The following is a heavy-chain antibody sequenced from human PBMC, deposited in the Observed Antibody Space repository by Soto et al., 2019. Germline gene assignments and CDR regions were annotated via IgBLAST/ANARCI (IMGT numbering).Heavy chain of an antibody. J-gene: IGHJ4*02. Sequence: EVQLLESGGGLVQPGGSLVLSCAASRFTFSSYAMSWVRQAPGKGLEWVSSISGGGNDAYYAGSVKGRFTISRDNTQNTLYLQMSSLRADDTAVYYGARSRFLASTATEPFDYWGQGALVTVSS. D-gene: IGHD3-3*02. CDR2: ISGGGNDA. CDR1: RFTFSSYA. V-gene: IGHV3-23*01. CDR3: ARSRFLASTATEPFDY.